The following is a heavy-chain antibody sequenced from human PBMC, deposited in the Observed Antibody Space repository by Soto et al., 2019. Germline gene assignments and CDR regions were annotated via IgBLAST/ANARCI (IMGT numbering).Heavy chain of an antibody. J-gene: IGHJ4*02. CDR1: GFTVDDYA. CDR3: AKDMKWGGMTTIHYFDS. V-gene: IGHV3-9*01. Sequence: SLRLSCAASGFTVDDYAMHWVRQAPGKGLEWVSGISWNSETINYADSVKGRFTISRDNAKSSLFLQMNSLRPDDTALYYCAKDMKWGGMTTIHYFDSWGQGTLVTV. D-gene: IGHD4-17*01. CDR2: ISWNSETI.